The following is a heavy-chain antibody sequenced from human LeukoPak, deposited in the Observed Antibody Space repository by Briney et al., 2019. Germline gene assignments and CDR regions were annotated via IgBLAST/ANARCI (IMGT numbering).Heavy chain of an antibody. CDR2: IIPILGIA. CDR1: GGTFSSYT. CDR3: ARDMDIVVVPADIDAFDI. D-gene: IGHD2-2*03. J-gene: IGHJ3*02. Sequence: SSVKVSCKASGGTFSSYTISWVRQAPGQGLEWMGRIIPILGIANYAQKFQGRVTITADKSTSTAYMELSSLRSEDTAVYYCARDMDIVVVPADIDAFDIWGQGTMVTVSS. V-gene: IGHV1-69*04.